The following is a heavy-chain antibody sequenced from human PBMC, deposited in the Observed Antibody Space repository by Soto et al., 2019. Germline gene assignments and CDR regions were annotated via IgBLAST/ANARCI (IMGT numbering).Heavy chain of an antibody. CDR1: GGSISSYY. J-gene: IGHJ5*02. V-gene: IGHV4-59*01. Sequence: TSETLSLTCTVSGGSISSYYWSWIRQPPGKGLEWIGYIYYSGSTNYNPSLKSRVTISVDTSKNQFSLKLSSVTAADTAVYYCARGLDDFWSGYHNWFDPWGQGTLVTVS. CDR3: ARGLDDFWSGYHNWFDP. CDR2: IYYSGST. D-gene: IGHD3-3*01.